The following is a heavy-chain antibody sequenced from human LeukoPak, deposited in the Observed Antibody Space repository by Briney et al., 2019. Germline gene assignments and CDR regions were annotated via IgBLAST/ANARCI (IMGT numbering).Heavy chain of an antibody. CDR2: ISYSGGT. J-gene: IGHJ4*02. V-gene: IGHV4-59*01. Sequence: SETLSLTCTVSGGSISGYYWSWIRQPPGTGLEWIGHISYSGGTYYNTSLKSRVSISADTAKNQFSLKLSSVTAADTAVYYCARGIAQDYWGQGTLVTVSS. CDR3: ARGIAQDY. CDR1: GGSISGYY. D-gene: IGHD6-13*01.